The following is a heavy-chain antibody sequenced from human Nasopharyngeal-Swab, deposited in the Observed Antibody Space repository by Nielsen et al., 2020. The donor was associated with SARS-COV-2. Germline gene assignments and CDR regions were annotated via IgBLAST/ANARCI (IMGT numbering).Heavy chain of an antibody. J-gene: IGHJ6*02. CDR3: ARDNTYCGGDCYGMDV. D-gene: IGHD2-21*01. Sequence: SETLSLTCTVSGGSISSYYWSWIRQPPGKGLEWIGYIYYSGSTNYNPSLKSRVTISVDTSKNQFSLKLNSVTAADTAVYYCARDNTYCGGDCYGMDVWGQGTTVTVSS. CDR2: IYYSGST. V-gene: IGHV4-59*01. CDR1: GGSISSYY.